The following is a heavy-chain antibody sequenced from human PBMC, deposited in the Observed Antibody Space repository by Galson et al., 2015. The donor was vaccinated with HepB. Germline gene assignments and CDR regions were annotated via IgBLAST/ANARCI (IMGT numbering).Heavy chain of an antibody. CDR1: GFTFDDYG. CDR2: IMSGGEST. V-gene: IGHV3-23*01. Sequence: SLRLSCAASGFTFDDYGMRWVRQAPGKGLEWVAGIMSGGESTHYADSVKGRFTISRDNSKNTLYLQMNSLRAEDTALYYCAKSPSRSGTAWVNWFDPWGQGTLVTVSS. D-gene: IGHD1-26*01. CDR3: AKSPSRSGTAWVNWFDP. J-gene: IGHJ5*02.